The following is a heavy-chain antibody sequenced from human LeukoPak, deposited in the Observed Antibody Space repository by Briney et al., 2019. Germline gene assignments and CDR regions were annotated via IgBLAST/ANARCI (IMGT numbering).Heavy chain of an antibody. CDR2: INHSGST. D-gene: IGHD3-22*01. CDR1: GGSFSGYY. J-gene: IGHJ3*02. CDR3: ARVRYYDLTWAFDI. Sequence: SETLSLTCAVYGGSFSGYYWSWIRQPPGKGLEWIGEINHSGSTNYNPSLKSRVTISVDTSKNQFSLKLSSVTAADTAVYYCARVRYYDLTWAFDIWGQGTMVTVSS. V-gene: IGHV4-34*01.